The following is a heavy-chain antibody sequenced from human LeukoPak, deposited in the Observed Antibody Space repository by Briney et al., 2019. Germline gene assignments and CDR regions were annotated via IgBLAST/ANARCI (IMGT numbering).Heavy chain of an antibody. D-gene: IGHD6-6*01. CDR2: IYYSGST. J-gene: IGHJ5*02. CDR3: ARGAANKYSSSRRWFDP. CDR1: GGSISGSSYY. Sequence: SETLSLTCTVSGGSISGSSYYWGWIRQPPGKGLEWIGSIYYSGSTYYNPSLKSRVTISVDTSKNQFSLKLSSVTAADTAVYYCARGAANKYSSSRRWFDPWGQGSLVTVSS. V-gene: IGHV4-39*07.